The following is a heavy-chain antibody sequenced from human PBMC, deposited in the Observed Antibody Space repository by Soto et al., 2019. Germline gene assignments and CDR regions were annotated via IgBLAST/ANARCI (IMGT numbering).Heavy chain of an antibody. Sequence: GGSLRLSCAASGFTFSSYSMNWVRQAPGKGLEWVSSISSSSSYIYYADSVKGRFTISRDNAKNSLYLQMNSLRAEDTAVYYCAKDPYYDIVWAFDIWGQGTMVTVSS. CDR2: ISSSSSYI. D-gene: IGHD3-9*01. V-gene: IGHV3-21*04. CDR1: GFTFSSYS. J-gene: IGHJ3*02. CDR3: AKDPYYDIVWAFDI.